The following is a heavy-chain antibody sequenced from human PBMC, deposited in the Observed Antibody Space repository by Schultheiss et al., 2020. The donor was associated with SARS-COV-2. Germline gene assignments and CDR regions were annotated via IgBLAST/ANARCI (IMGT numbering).Heavy chain of an antibody. CDR2: FDPEDGET. Sequence: ASVKVSCKASGYTFTGYHMHWVRQAPGQGLEWMGGFDPEDGETIYAQKFQGRVTMTTDTSTSTAYMELRSLRSDDTAVYYCGTGGYSSSWYAYYGMDVWGQGTTVTVSS. D-gene: IGHD6-13*01. CDR3: GTGGYSSSWYAYYGMDV. J-gene: IGHJ6*02. CDR1: GYTFTGYH. V-gene: IGHV1-24*01.